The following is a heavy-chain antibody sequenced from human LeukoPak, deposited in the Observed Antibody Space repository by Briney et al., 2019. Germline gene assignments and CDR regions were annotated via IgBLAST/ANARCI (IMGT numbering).Heavy chain of an antibody. V-gene: IGHV1-18*01. CDR3: ARDLSGLGAAEILDY. D-gene: IGHD1-26*01. Sequence: ASVKVSCKASGYTFTSYSISWVRQAPGHGLEWMGWINPYNGNTNYAQKFQGRVTMTTDTSTSTAYMEVRSLRSDDTAVYYCARDLSGLGAAEILDYWGQGTLVTVSP. J-gene: IGHJ4*02. CDR2: INPYNGNT. CDR1: GYTFTSYS.